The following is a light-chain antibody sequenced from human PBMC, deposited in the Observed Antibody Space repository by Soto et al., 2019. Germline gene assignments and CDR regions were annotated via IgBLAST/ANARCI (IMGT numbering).Light chain of an antibody. J-gene: IGKJ3*01. Sequence: QLTQSPSSLSASVGDRVTITCRASQDISRYLAWYQQRAGKAPKLLIYGASTLQSGVPSRFSGSGSGTEFTLTISSLQTEYFATYHCQQLQRTPFTFGPGTTVDV. V-gene: IGKV1-9*01. CDR1: QDISRY. CDR3: QQLQRTPFT. CDR2: GAS.